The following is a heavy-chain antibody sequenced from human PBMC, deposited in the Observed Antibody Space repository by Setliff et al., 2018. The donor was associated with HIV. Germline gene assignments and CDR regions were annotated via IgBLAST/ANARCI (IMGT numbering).Heavy chain of an antibody. J-gene: IGHJ4*02. CDR3: ARIRSWYDSSGYSDY. CDR1: GYTFTSYG. CDR2: ISAHNGKT. Sequence: GASVKVSCKASGYTFTSYGISWVRQAPGQGLEWMGWISAHNGKTNNAQKLQGRVTMTTDTSTSTAYMELRSLSSDDTAVYYCARIRSWYDSSGYSDYWGQGTLGTVSS. D-gene: IGHD3-22*01. V-gene: IGHV1-18*01.